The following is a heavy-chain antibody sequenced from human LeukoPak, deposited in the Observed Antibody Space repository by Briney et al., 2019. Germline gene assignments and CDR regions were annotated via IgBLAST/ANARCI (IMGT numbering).Heavy chain of an antibody. CDR2: INPNSGCT. D-gene: IGHD5-24*01. V-gene: IGHV1-2*02. CDR3: ARSRDGYYEHFDY. Sequence: ASVKVSCKASGYTFTCHYMHWVRQAPGQALEWMGWINPNSGCTNYAQKFQGRVTMTRGTSISTAYMDLSRLSSDDTAVYYCARSRDGYYEHFDYWGQGTLVTVSS. CDR1: GYTFTCHY. J-gene: IGHJ4*02.